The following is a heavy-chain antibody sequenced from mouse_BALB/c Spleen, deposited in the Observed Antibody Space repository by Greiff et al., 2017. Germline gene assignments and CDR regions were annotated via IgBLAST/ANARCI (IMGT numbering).Heavy chain of an antibody. CDR3: ALGDNYVRSGFAY. J-gene: IGHJ3*01. CDR1: GYTFTDYA. V-gene: IGHV1S137*01. CDR2: ISTYYGDA. Sequence: VKLQQSGAELVRPGVSVKISCKGSGYTFTDYAMHWVQQSHAKSLEWIGVISTYYGDASYNQKFKGKATMTVDKSSSTAYMELARLTSEDSAIYYCALGDNYVRSGFAYWGQGTLVTVSA. D-gene: IGHD1-3*01.